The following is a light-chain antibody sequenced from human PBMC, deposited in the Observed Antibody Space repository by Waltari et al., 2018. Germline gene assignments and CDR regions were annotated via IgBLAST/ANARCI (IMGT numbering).Light chain of an antibody. Sequence: QSTLTQPSSASGTPGQRVTISCSGSSSNIGSNTVNWYQQLPGTAPKLLIYYTDQRPSGCSDRFSGYKSGTSASLAFSGLQAEDEAHYYCAACDDSLNGYVFGSGTEVTVL. CDR2: YTD. J-gene: IGLJ1*01. CDR3: AACDDSLNGYV. CDR1: SSNIGSNT. V-gene: IGLV1-44*01.